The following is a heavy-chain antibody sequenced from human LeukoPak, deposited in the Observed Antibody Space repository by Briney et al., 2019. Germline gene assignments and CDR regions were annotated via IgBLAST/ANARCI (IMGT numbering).Heavy chain of an antibody. CDR3: ARLREIPVFGVVTKSTSYFDY. V-gene: IGHV3-7*01. CDR1: GFTFTNYW. D-gene: IGHD3-3*01. J-gene: IGHJ4*02. CDR2: IKQDRSEK. Sequence: GGSLRLSCAASGFTFTNYWMSWARQAPGKGLELVANIKQDRSEKYYVDSVKGRFTISRDNAKNSLYLQMNSLRAEDTAVYYCARLREIPVFGVVTKSTSYFDYWGQGTLVTVSS.